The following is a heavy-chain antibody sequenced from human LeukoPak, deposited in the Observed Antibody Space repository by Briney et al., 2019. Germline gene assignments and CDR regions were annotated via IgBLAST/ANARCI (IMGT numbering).Heavy chain of an antibody. CDR1: GASISTYY. Sequence: SETLSLTCTVSGASISTYYWSWFRQPAGAGLEWIGRIHASGSTYYNPSLKSRVSMSIDLSKNQFSLSLNSVTAADTAVFYCARDIGSRIWGKGTTVIVSS. V-gene: IGHV4-4*07. J-gene: IGHJ6*04. CDR3: ARDIGSRI. CDR2: IHASGST. D-gene: IGHD1-26*01.